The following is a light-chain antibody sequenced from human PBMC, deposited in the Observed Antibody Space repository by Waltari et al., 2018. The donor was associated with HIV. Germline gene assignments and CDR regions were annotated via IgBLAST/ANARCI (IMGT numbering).Light chain of an antibody. CDR3: SSFTSSSTVV. CDR1: SSDVGSYNL. V-gene: IGLV2-18*02. J-gene: IGLJ3*02. Sequence: QSALTQPPSVSGSPGQSVTISCTGTSSDVGSYNLVSWYQQSPGTAPKLMVYEVTYRPSGVPERFSGSKSGNTASLTIFGLQAEDEADYYCSSFTSSSTVVFGGGTKLTVL. CDR2: EVT.